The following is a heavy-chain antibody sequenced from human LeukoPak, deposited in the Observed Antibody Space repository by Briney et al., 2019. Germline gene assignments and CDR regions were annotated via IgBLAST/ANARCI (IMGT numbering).Heavy chain of an antibody. Sequence: GASVKVSCKASGGTFSSYAISWVRQAPGQGLEWMGGIIPIFGTANYAQKFQGRVTITADESTSTVYMELSSLRSEDTAVYYCARDGSGCSSTSCFDAFDIWGQGTMVTVSS. CDR1: GGTFSSYA. V-gene: IGHV1-69*13. CDR3: ARDGSGCSSTSCFDAFDI. CDR2: IIPIFGTA. D-gene: IGHD2-2*01. J-gene: IGHJ3*02.